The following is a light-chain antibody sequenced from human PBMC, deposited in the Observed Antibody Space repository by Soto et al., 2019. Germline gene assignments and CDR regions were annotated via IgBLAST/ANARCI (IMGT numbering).Light chain of an antibody. Sequence: EIVLTQSPGTLSLSPGERATLSCRASQSVSSSYLAWYQQKPGQAPRLLIYDASTRATGIPDRISVSGSGTDFTLTISRLEPEDFAVYYCQQYGSSPWTFGQGTRVDIK. CDR2: DAS. CDR1: QSVSSSY. V-gene: IGKV3-20*01. J-gene: IGKJ1*01. CDR3: QQYGSSPWT.